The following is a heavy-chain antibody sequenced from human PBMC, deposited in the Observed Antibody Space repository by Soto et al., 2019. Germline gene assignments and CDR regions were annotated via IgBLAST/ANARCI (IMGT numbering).Heavy chain of an antibody. CDR2: IYTSGST. CDR1: GYIVSSNY. Sequence: EVQLVESGGGLVQPGGSLRLSCAASGYIVSSNYMSWVRQAPGKGLEWVSVIYTSGSTYYADSVKGRFTISRDNSKNIVYLQMNSLRAEDTAVYYCARGDGALDVWGQGTLVTVS. D-gene: IGHD3-10*01. J-gene: IGHJ3*01. V-gene: IGHV3-66*01. CDR3: ARGDGALDV.